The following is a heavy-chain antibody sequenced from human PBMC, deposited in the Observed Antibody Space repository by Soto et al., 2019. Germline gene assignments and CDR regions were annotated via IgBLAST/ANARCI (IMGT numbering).Heavy chain of an antibody. CDR3: ARGLLSAGVPAYGSGSYTYYFDY. Sequence: PGGSLRLSCAASGFTFSSYWMHWVRQAPGKGLVWVSRINSDGSSTSYADSVKGRFTISRDNAKNTLYLQMNSLRAEDTAVYYCARGLLSAGVPAYGSGSYTYYFDYWGQGTLVTVSS. J-gene: IGHJ4*02. D-gene: IGHD3-10*01. V-gene: IGHV3-74*01. CDR1: GFTFSSYW. CDR2: INSDGSST.